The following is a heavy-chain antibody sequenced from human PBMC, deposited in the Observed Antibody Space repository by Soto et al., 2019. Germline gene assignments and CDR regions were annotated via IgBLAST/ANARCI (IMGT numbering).Heavy chain of an antibody. CDR3: AREWDIVVVVAATPDYYYGMDV. V-gene: IGHV1-18*01. D-gene: IGHD2-15*01. Sequence: ASVKVSCKASGYTFTSYGISWVRQAPGQGLEWMGWISAYNGNTNYAQKLQGRVTMTTDTSTSTAYMELRSLRSDDTAVYYCAREWDIVVVVAATPDYYYGMDVWGQGTTVTVSS. CDR2: ISAYNGNT. J-gene: IGHJ6*02. CDR1: GYTFTSYG.